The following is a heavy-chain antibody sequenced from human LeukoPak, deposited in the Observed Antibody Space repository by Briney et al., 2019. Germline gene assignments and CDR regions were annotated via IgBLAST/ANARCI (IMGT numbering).Heavy chain of an antibody. CDR2: IIPILGIA. Sequence: GASVTVSCKASGGTFSSYAISWVRQAPGQGLEWMGRIIPILGIANYAQKFQGRVTITADKSTSTAYMELSSLRSEDTAVYYCARGRYNWNDGYDYWGQGTLVTVSS. J-gene: IGHJ4*02. D-gene: IGHD1-20*01. CDR3: ARGRYNWNDGYDY. V-gene: IGHV1-69*04. CDR1: GGTFSSYA.